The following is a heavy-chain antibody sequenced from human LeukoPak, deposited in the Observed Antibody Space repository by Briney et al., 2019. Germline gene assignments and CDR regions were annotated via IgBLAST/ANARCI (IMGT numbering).Heavy chain of an antibody. CDR2: IIPIFGTA. J-gene: IGHJ4*02. Sequence: SVKVSCKASGGTFSSYAISWVRQAPGQGLEWMGGIIPIFGTANYAQKFQGRVTITTDESTSTAYMELSSLRSEDTAVYYCARDRGMAVATMVELDYWGQGTLVTVSS. CDR3: ARDRGMAVATMVELDY. CDR1: GGTFSSYA. V-gene: IGHV1-69*05. D-gene: IGHD5-12*01.